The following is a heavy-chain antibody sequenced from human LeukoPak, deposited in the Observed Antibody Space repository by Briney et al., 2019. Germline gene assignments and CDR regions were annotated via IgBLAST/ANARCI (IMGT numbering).Heavy chain of an antibody. J-gene: IGHJ4*02. V-gene: IGHV3-21*01. Sequence: PGGSLRLSCAASGFTFSSYSMNWVRQAPGKGLEWVSSIISSSSYIYYADSVKGRFTISRDNAKNSLYLQMNSLRAEDTAVYYCARGGLTYYDFWSGPYYFDYWGQGTLVTVSS. CDR1: GFTFSSYS. CDR3: ARGGLTYYDFWSGPYYFDY. D-gene: IGHD3-3*01. CDR2: IISSSSYI.